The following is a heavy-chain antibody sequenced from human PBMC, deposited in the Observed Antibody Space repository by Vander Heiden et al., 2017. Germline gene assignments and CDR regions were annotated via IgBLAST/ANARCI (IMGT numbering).Heavy chain of an antibody. CDR3: ARGGYCSTTSCFYYFDY. CDR2: THSDGTST. J-gene: IGHJ4*02. Sequence: EVQLVESGGGLVQPGGSLRLSCAASGFTFSNSWMHWVRQAPGKGLVWVSRTHSDGTSTSYADSVKGRFTISRDNAKNTLYLQMNSLRAEDTAVYYCARGGYCSTTSCFYYFDYWGQGTLVTVSS. CDR1: GFTFSNSW. V-gene: IGHV3-74*01. D-gene: IGHD2-2*01.